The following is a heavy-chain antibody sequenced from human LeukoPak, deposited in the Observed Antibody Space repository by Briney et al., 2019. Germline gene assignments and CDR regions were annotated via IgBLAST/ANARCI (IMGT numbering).Heavy chain of an antibody. CDR1: GGSFSGYY. J-gene: IGHJ4*02. CDR3: AKRYSSGWAFDY. CDR2: INHSGST. Sequence: SETLSLTCAVYGGSFSGYYWSWLRQPPGKGLEWIGEINHSGSTNYNPSLKSRVTISVDTSKNQFSLKLNSLTAADRALYYCAKRYSSGWAFDYWGQGTLVTVSS. D-gene: IGHD6-19*01. V-gene: IGHV4-34*01.